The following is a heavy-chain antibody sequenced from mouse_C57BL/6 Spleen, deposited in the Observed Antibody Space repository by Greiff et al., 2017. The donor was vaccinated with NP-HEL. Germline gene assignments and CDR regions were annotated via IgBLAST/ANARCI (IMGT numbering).Heavy chain of an antibody. Sequence: QVQLQQSGAELARPGASVKMSCKASGYTFTSYTMHWVKQRPGQGLEWIGYINPSSGYTKYNQKFKDKATLTADKSSSTAYMQLSSLTSEDSAVYYCASPLTGMAWFAYWGQGTLVTVSA. CDR2: INPSSGYT. CDR3: ASPLTGMAWFAY. J-gene: IGHJ3*01. V-gene: IGHV1-4*01. CDR1: GYTFTSYT. D-gene: IGHD4-1*01.